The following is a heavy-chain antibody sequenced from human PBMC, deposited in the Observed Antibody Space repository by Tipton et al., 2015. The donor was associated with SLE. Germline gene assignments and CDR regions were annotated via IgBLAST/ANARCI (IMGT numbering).Heavy chain of an antibody. V-gene: IGHV3-48*01. CDR2: ITSSSSTI. CDR3: ASIMGATNPSDF. Sequence: GSLRLSCAASGFSFSSYSMNWVRQAPGKGLEWVSYITSSSSTIYYADSVKGRFTISRDNAKNSLYLQMNSLRAEDTAVYYCASIMGATNPSDFWGRGTPVTVSS. D-gene: IGHD1-26*01. J-gene: IGHJ6*04. CDR1: GFSFSSYS.